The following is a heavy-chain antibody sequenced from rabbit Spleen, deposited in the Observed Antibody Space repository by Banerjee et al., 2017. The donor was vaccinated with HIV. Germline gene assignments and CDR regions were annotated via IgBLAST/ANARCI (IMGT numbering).Heavy chain of an antibody. CDR3: ARDLVAVIGWNFSL. V-gene: IGHV1S45*01. CDR2: IYTGSTTT. CDR1: GFTISSYW. Sequence: QEQLVESGGDLVKPEGSLTLTCTASGFTISSYWMCWVRQAPGKGLEWIGCIYTGSTTTYYASWAKGRFTISKTSSTTVTLQMTSLTAADTATYFCARDLVAVIGWNFSLWGQGTLVTVS. J-gene: IGHJ3*01. D-gene: IGHD1-1*01.